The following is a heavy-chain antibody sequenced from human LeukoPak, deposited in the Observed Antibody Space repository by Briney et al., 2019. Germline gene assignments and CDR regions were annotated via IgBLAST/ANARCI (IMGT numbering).Heavy chain of an antibody. V-gene: IGHV3-48*02. J-gene: IGHJ6*02. CDR1: GFTFSSYS. Sequence: GGSLRLSCAASGFTFSSYSMNWVRQAPGKGLEWVSYISSSSSTIYYADSVKGRFTISRDNAKNSLYLQMNSLRDEDTAVYYCARDDILTGYYAYYYYYGMDVWGQGTTVTVSS. D-gene: IGHD3-9*01. CDR3: ARDDILTGYYAYYYYYGMDV. CDR2: ISSSSSTI.